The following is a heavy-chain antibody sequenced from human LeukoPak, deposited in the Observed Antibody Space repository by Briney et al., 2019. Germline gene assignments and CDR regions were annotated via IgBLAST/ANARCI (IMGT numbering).Heavy chain of an antibody. CDR3: ASTRQWLVRKNYYYGMDV. CDR1: GYTFTGYY. CDR2: INPNSGGT. V-gene: IGHV1-2*06. Sequence: GASVKVSCKASGYTFTGYYMHWVRQAPGQGLEWMGRINPNSGGTNYAQKFQGRVTMTRDTSISTAYMELSRLRSDDTAVYYCASTRQWLVRKNYYYGMDVWGQGTTVTVSS. D-gene: IGHD6-19*01. J-gene: IGHJ6*02.